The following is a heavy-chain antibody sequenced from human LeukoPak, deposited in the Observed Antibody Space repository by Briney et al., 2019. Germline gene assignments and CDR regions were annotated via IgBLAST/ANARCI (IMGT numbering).Heavy chain of an antibody. CDR3: ARGGSGYSYGYARY. D-gene: IGHD5-18*01. CDR2: ISSSSSYI. Sequence: PGGSLRLSWAASGFTFSSYSMNWVRQAPGKGLEWVSSISSSSSYIYYADSVKGRFTISRDNAKNSLYLQMNSLRAEDTAVYYCARGGSGYSYGYARYWGQGTLVTVSS. J-gene: IGHJ4*02. CDR1: GFTFSSYS. V-gene: IGHV3-21*01.